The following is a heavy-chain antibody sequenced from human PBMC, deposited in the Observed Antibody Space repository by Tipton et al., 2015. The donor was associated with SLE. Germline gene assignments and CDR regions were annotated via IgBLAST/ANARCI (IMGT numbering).Heavy chain of an antibody. CDR3: ARDQEVSSGENRFDP. CDR2: MHYSGRS. J-gene: IGHJ5*02. D-gene: IGHD2/OR15-2a*01. CDR1: GGSISSSSYY. V-gene: IGHV4-61*01. Sequence: TLSLTCTVSGGSISSSSYYWGWIRQPPGKGLEWIGCMHYSGRSAYNDSLRSRVTILVDTSRQQISLKLTSVTAADTAIYYCARDQEVSSGENRFDPWGQGTLVTVSS.